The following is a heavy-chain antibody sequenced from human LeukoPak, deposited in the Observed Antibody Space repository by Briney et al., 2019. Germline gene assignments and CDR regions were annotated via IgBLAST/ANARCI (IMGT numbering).Heavy chain of an antibody. CDR3: AVTRDYFGSGSYFVPVFFDY. CDR2: IYSGGST. D-gene: IGHD3-10*01. J-gene: IGHJ4*02. CDR1: GFNVSSNY. Sequence: VGSLRLSRSAPGFNVSSNYMSWVRQAPGKGLQWGSIIYSGGSTYYADSVKGRCTISRDNSKNTLYIQMNSRRAEDTAVYYCAVTRDYFGSGSYFVPVFFDYWGQGTLVTVSS. V-gene: IGHV3-53*01.